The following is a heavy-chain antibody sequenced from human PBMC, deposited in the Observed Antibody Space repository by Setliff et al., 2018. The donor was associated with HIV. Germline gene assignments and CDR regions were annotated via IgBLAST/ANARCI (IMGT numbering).Heavy chain of an antibody. Sequence: GGSLRLSCAASGLTFSSYALSWVRQAPGKGLEWVSTISGSGGSTYYADSVKGRFTISRDSSKNTLYLQMNSLRAEDTAVYYCAKTPVGYSSTWFYYFDYWGQGTLVTVSS. CDR1: GLTFSSYA. V-gene: IGHV3-23*01. D-gene: IGHD6-13*01. CDR3: AKTPVGYSSTWFYYFDY. CDR2: ISGSGGST. J-gene: IGHJ4*02.